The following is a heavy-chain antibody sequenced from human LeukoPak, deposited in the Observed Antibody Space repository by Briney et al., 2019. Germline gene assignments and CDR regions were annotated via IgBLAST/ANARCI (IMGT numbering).Heavy chain of an antibody. D-gene: IGHD1-1*01. CDR3: ARDRYNYGPSDY. J-gene: IGHJ4*02. Sequence: PSETLSLTCIVSGGSISSYYWSWIRQPPGKGLEWIGYIYYSGSINYNPSLKSRVTISVDTSKNQFSLNLSSVTAADTALYYCARDRYNYGPSDYWGQGTLVTVSS. CDR2: IYYSGSI. CDR1: GGSISSYY. V-gene: IGHV4-59*01.